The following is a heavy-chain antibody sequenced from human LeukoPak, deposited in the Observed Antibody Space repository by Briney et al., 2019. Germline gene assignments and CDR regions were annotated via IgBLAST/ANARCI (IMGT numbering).Heavy chain of an antibody. D-gene: IGHD3-9*01. CDR2: ISAYNGNT. CDR1: GYTFTSCG. J-gene: IGHJ4*02. CDR3: ARDRVLRYFDWLLCFDD. V-gene: IGHV1-18*01. Sequence: GASVKVSCKASGYTFTSCGISWVRQAPGQGLEWMGWISAYNGNTNYAQKLQGRVTMTTDTSTSTAYMELRSLRSDDTAVYYCARDRVLRYFDWLLCFDDWGQGTLVTVSS.